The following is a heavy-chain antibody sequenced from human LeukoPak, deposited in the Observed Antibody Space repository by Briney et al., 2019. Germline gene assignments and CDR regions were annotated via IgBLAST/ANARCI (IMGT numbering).Heavy chain of an antibody. V-gene: IGHV4-59*08. CDR1: GGSISNKY. CDR3: ARQFRYYYDSSGYYGFDY. Sequence: SETLSLTCTVSGGSISNKYWSWIRQPPGKGLEWIGYIYYSGSTNYNPSLKSRVTISVDTSKNQFSLKLSSVTAADTAVYYCARQFRYYYDSSGYYGFDYWGQGTLVTVSS. J-gene: IGHJ4*02. D-gene: IGHD3-22*01. CDR2: IYYSGST.